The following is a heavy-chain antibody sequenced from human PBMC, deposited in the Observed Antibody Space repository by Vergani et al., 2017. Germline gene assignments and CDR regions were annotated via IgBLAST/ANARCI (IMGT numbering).Heavy chain of an antibody. CDR1: GDSISSHTSY. CDR2: IYYTGST. J-gene: IGHJ4*02. D-gene: IGHD6-19*01. V-gene: IGHV4-39*01. Sequence: QLRLQEAGPGLVKPSDTLSLTCSVSGDSISSHTSYWSWIRQTPGMGLEWIGSIYYTGSTYYNPSLKSRVTISVDVSKNQFSLRLTSVIAADTAFYYCAGQGQWLDADYWGQGTLVTVSS. CDR3: AGQGQWLDADY.